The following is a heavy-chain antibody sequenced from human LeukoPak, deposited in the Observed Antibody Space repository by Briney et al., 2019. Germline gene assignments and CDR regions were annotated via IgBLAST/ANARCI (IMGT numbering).Heavy chain of an antibody. J-gene: IGHJ6*02. CDR1: GFTFSTYA. Sequence: GGSLRLSCAASGFTFSTYAMSWVRQAPGKGLEWVSVISGSGGTTYYADSVRGRFTISRDNSKNTLYLQMNSLRAEDTAVYYCAKDQGEAVAGYYYYYGMDVWGQGTTVTVSS. CDR2: ISGSGGTT. CDR3: AKDQGEAVAGYYYYYGMDV. V-gene: IGHV3-23*01. D-gene: IGHD6-19*01.